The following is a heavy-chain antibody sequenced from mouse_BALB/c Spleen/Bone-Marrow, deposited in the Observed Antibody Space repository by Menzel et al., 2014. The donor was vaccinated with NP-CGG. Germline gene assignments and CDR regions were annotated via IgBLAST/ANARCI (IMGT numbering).Heavy chain of an antibody. V-gene: IGHV1-4*01. Sequence: VKLVESGAELARPGASVKMSCKASGYTFTSYWMHWVKQRPGQGLEWIGYIYPSTGYTEYNQKFKDKATLTADKSSSTAYMQLSSLTSEDSAVYYCARSRTGTYFDYWGRGTTLTVSS. CDR3: ARSRTGTYFDY. CDR1: GYTFTSYW. J-gene: IGHJ2*01. CDR2: IYPSTGYT. D-gene: IGHD4-1*01.